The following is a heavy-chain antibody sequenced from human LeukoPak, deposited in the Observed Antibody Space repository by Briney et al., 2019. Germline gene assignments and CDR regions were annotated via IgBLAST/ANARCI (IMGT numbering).Heavy chain of an antibody. V-gene: IGHV4-39*01. D-gene: IGHD3-3*01. CDR3: ARHLSWSGYPKVDY. Sequence: PSETLSITCTVSGASISSSSYYWGWIRQPPGKGLEWIGSIYHSGSTYYNPSLKSRVTISVDTSKNQFSLRLSSVTAADTAMYYCARHLSWSGYPKVDYWGQGSLVTVSS. CDR1: GASISSSSYY. CDR2: IYHSGST. J-gene: IGHJ4*02.